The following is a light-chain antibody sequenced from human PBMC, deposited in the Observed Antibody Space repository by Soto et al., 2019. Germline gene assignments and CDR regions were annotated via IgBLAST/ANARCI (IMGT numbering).Light chain of an antibody. Sequence: QSVLTQPPSASGSLGQSFTISCTGPSSDVGGYNYVSWYQQHPGKAPKVMIYEVSERPSGVPDRFSGSKSGNTASLTVSGLQGEDEADYYCSSYAGSNNLLFGGGTKVTVL. V-gene: IGLV2-8*01. CDR1: SSDVGGYNY. CDR2: EVS. CDR3: SSYAGSNNLL. J-gene: IGLJ2*01.